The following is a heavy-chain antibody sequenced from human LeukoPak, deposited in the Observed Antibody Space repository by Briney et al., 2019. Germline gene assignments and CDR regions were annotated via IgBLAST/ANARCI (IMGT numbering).Heavy chain of an antibody. CDR1: GFTFSSYW. V-gene: IGHV3-7*03. J-gene: IGHJ5*02. CDR2: IKQDGSEK. D-gene: IGHD3-22*01. Sequence: GGPLRLSCAASGFTFSSYWMSWVRQVPGKGLEWVANIKQDGSEKYYVDSVKGRFTISRDNAKNSLYLQMNSPRAEDTAVYYCARKKYYYDSSGLGWFDPWGQGTLVTVSS. CDR3: ARKKYYYDSSGLGWFDP.